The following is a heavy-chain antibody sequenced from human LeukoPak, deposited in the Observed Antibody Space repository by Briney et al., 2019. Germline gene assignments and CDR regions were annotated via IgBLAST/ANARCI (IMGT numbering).Heavy chain of an antibody. CDR3: ARAFISGWYHFDY. CDR2: INPNSGGT. CDR1: GYTFTGYY. V-gene: IGHV1-2*06. J-gene: IGHJ4*02. D-gene: IGHD6-19*01. Sequence: ASVKVSCKASGYTFTGYYMHWVRQAPGQGLEWMGRINPNSGGTNYAQKFQGRVTMTRDTSISTAYMELSSLRSEDTAVYYCARAFISGWYHFDYWGQGTLVTVSS.